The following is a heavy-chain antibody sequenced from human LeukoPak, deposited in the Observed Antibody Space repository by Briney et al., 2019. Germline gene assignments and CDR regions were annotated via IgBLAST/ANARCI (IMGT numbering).Heavy chain of an antibody. CDR2: ISGSGGST. V-gene: IGHV3-23*01. CDR3: AKDGHIVVVVAATWGYFDY. Sequence: SLSPSCALSGFTFSSYAISWVRQAPGKGLEWVSAISGSGGSTSYANSVKGRFTISRDNSKNTLYLQMNSLRAEDTAVYYCAKDGHIVVVVAATWGYFDYWGQGTLVTVSS. D-gene: IGHD2-15*01. J-gene: IGHJ4*02. CDR1: GFTFSSYA.